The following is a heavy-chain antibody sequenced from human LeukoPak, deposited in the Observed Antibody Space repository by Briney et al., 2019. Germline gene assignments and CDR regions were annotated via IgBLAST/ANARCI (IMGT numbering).Heavy chain of an antibody. CDR1: GGSISSSSYY. V-gene: IGHV4-39*07. D-gene: IGHD6-25*01. Sequence: SETLSLTCTVSGGSISSSSYYWGWIRQPPGKGLEWIGSIFYSGSTYYNPSLKSRVTVSLDTSKNQFSLKLSSVTAADTAVYYCARAGGVKTAALDLDYWGQGTLVTVSS. CDR3: ARAGGVKTAALDLDY. CDR2: IFYSGST. J-gene: IGHJ4*02.